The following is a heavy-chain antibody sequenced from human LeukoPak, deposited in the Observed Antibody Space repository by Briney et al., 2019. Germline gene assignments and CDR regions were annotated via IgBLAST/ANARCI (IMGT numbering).Heavy chain of an antibody. Sequence: GGSLRLSCAASGFTFEDYAMHWVRQGPGKGLEWVSLISGNGNNIYYADSVKGRFTISRDNSKNSLYLQMNSLRTEDTALYYCAKDLPQYYDFWSGYYGGFDYWGQGTLVTVSS. CDR1: GFTFEDYA. J-gene: IGHJ4*02. V-gene: IGHV3-43*02. D-gene: IGHD3-3*01. CDR2: ISGNGNNI. CDR3: AKDLPQYYDFWSGYYGGFDY.